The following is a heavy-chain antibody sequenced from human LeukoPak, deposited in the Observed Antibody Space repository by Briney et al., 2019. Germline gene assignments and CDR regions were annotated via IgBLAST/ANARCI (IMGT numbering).Heavy chain of an antibody. J-gene: IGHJ6*02. V-gene: IGHV3-30*18. CDR2: ISYDGSNK. CDR3: AKDSSYYGMDV. CDR1: GFTFSSYG. Sequence: HPGRSLRLSCAASGFTFSSYGMHRVRQAPGKGLEWVAVISYDGSNKYYADSVKGRFTISRDNSKNTLYLQMNSLRAEDTAVYYCAKDSSYYGMDVWGQGTTVTVSS.